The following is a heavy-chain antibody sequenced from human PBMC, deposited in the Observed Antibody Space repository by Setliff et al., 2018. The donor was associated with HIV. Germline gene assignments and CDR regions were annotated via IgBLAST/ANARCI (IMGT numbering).Heavy chain of an antibody. V-gene: IGHV4-39*07. CDR3: ARGAGCLGNDCDAYFGP. J-gene: IGHJ5*02. D-gene: IGHD2-21*01. CDR2: IYHRGNNN. CDR1: GASITTDTYY. Sequence: SETLSLTCTVSGASITTDTYYWAWIRQPPGKGLEWIGSIYHRGNNNYYNPSLKSRVTISVDTSKNQFFLKVTSVTAADTAVYYCARGAGCLGNDCDAYFGPWGQGILVTVSS.